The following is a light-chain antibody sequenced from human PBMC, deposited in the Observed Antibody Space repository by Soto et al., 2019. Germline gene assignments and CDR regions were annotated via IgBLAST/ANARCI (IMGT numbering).Light chain of an antibody. V-gene: IGKV3-20*01. J-gene: IGKJ2*01. CDR3: QQYAGSSYT. Sequence: EIVLTQSPGTLSLSPGETATLSCRASQSVSSNYLVWYQQKPGQAPRPLSYGASTRATGIPDRFSGSGYGTDFTLTISRLEPEDFAVYYCQQYAGSSYTFGQGTKLEIK. CDR2: GAS. CDR1: QSVSSNY.